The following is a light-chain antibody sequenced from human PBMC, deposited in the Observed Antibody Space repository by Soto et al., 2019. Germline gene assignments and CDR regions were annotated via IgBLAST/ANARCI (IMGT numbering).Light chain of an antibody. J-gene: IGKJ3*01. V-gene: IGKV1-39*01. Sequence: DIQMTQSPSSLSASVGDRVTITCRASQSISSYLSWYQQKPGKAPKLLIYGASILQSGVPSRFSGSGSGTDFTLIISSLQAEDSATYYCQQTYSVPFTFGPGTKVDIK. CDR3: QQTYSVPFT. CDR2: GAS. CDR1: QSISSY.